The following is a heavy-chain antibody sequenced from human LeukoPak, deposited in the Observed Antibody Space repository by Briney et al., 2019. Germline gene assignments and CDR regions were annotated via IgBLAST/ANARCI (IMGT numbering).Heavy chain of an antibody. V-gene: IGHV3-30*02. CDR3: AKVTSGYQSDY. D-gene: IGHD3-22*01. CDR1: GFTFSSHG. Sequence: PWGSLRLSCAASGFTFSSHGMYWVRQAPGKGLEWVAFIRLDGNDKYYTDSVKGRFTISRDNSKNMLYLQMNSLGAEDTAVYYCAKVTSGYQSDYWGQGTLVTVSS. J-gene: IGHJ4*02. CDR2: IRLDGNDK.